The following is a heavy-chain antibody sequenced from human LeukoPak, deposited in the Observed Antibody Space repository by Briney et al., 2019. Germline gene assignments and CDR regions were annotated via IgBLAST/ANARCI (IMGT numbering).Heavy chain of an antibody. CDR2: ISYDGSNK. Sequence: GGSLRLSCAVSGFTFSSYAMHWVRQAPGKGLEWVAVISYDGSNKYYADSVKGRFTISRDNSKNTLYLQMNSLRVEDTAVYYCAKDPRGGGSSRYYWGQGTLVTVSS. CDR1: GFTFSSYA. CDR3: AKDPRGGGSSRYY. D-gene: IGHD2-2*01. J-gene: IGHJ4*02. V-gene: IGHV3-30*04.